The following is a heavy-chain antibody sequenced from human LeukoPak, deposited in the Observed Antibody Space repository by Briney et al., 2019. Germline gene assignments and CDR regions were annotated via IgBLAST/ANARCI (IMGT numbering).Heavy chain of an antibody. CDR1: GYTFTGYY. D-gene: IGHD5-12*01. CDR2: INPNSGGT. J-gene: IGHJ4*02. CDR3: ARAGSGYDYPHRLLVD. V-gene: IGHV1-2*06. Sequence: ASVKVSCKASGYTFTGYYMHWVRQAPGQGLEWMGRINPNSGGTNYAQKFQGRVTMTRDTSISTAYMELSGLRPDDTAVYYCARAGSGYDYPHRLLVDWGQGTLVTVSS.